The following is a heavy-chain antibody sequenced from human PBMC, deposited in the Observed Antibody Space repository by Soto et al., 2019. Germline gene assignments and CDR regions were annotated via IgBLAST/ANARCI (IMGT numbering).Heavy chain of an antibody. D-gene: IGHD5-12*01. Sequence: QVLLVQSGPEVKKPGSSVKVSCKASGDTFSNYAITWVRQAPGQGLEWMGGITPRFSTTTYAQKFQGRVTITADESSNTAYMQLSSLRSEDTAFYYCARVEIVDIKMIIAWLDPWGQGTLVTVSS. J-gene: IGHJ5*02. CDR2: ITPRFSTT. CDR1: GDTFSNYA. CDR3: ARVEIVDIKMIIAWLDP. V-gene: IGHV1-69*01.